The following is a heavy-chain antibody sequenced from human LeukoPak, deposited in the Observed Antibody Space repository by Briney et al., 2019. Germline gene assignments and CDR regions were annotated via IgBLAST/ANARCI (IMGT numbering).Heavy chain of an antibody. CDR3: ARDPKRDCTIRVCSDY. Sequence: VKVSCKASGGSFSSYAISWVRQAPAPGLEWMGRIIPNLGIANYAQKFQGRVTITADKSTSTAYMELSSLRSEDTAVYYCARDPKRDCTIRVCSDYWGQGTLVTVSS. V-gene: IGHV1-69*04. CDR2: IIPNLGIA. CDR1: GGSFSSYA. D-gene: IGHD2-8*01. J-gene: IGHJ4*02.